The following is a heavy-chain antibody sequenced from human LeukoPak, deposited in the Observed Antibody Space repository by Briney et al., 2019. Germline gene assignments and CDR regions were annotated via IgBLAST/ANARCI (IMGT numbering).Heavy chain of an antibody. V-gene: IGHV3-9*01. J-gene: IGHJ6*02. D-gene: IGHD6-13*01. CDR1: GFTFDDYA. CDR3: AKDIVAAGPRNYYYYGMDV. CDR2: ISWNSGSI. Sequence: GGSLRLSCAASGFTFDDYAMHWVRQAPGKGLEWVSGISWNSGSIGYADSVKGRFTISRDNAKNSLYLQMNSLRAEDTALYYCAKDIVAAGPRNYYYYGMDVWGQGPRSPSP.